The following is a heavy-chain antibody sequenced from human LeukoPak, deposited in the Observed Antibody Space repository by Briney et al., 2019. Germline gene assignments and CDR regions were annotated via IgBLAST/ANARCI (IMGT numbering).Heavy chain of an antibody. J-gene: IGHJ3*02. CDR3: ATASGSLDAFDI. CDR1: GGSISSYH. Sequence: SETLSLTCTVSGGSISSYHWSWIRQPPGKGLQWIGFIYYSGSTYYNPSLKSRVTISVDTSKNQFSLKLSSVTAADTAVYYCATASGSLDAFDIWGQGTMVTVSS. V-gene: IGHV4-59*12. D-gene: IGHD1-26*01. CDR2: IYYSGST.